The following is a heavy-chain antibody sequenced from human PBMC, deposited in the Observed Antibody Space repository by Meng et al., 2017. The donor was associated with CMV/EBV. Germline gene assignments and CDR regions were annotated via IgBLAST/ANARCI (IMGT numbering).Heavy chain of an antibody. J-gene: IGHJ5*02. CDR2: INPNSGGT. V-gene: IGHV1-2*02. D-gene: IGHD3-22*01. CDR3: ANTRKFNPYYYDSSGYYLGWFDP. Sequence: MHWVRQAPGQGLEWMGWINPNSGGTNYAQKFQGRVTMTRDTSISTAYMELSRLRSDDTAVYYCANTRKFNPYYYDSSGYYLGWFDPWGQGTLVTVSS.